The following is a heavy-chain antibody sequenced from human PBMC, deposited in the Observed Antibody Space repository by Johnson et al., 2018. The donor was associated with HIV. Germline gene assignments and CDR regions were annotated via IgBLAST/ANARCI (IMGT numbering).Heavy chain of an antibody. CDR1: GFTFSSYG. Sequence: MQLVESGGGVVQPGGSLRLSCAASGFTFSSYGMHWVRQAPGKGLEWVSAIGTAGDTYYPGSVKGRFTISRENAKNSLYLQMNSLRAGDTAVYYCAREAQTHAFDIWGQGTMVTVSS. CDR2: IGTAGDT. D-gene: IGHD4-23*01. CDR3: AREAQTHAFDI. V-gene: IGHV3-13*01. J-gene: IGHJ3*02.